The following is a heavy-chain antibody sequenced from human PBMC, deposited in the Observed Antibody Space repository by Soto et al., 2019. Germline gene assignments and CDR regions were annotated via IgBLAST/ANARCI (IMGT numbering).Heavy chain of an antibody. Sequence: EVQLVESGGGLVRPGGSLRLSCAASGFSFSSYWMHWVRQVPGKGLVWVARMNEDGGTTDYAASVKGRFTISRDNAKNTLYLQMNSLRVEDTAVYYCASDLSGRADVWGQGTTVTVSS. V-gene: IGHV3-74*02. CDR1: GFSFSSYW. CDR2: MNEDGGTT. CDR3: ASDLSGRADV. D-gene: IGHD3-10*01. J-gene: IGHJ6*02.